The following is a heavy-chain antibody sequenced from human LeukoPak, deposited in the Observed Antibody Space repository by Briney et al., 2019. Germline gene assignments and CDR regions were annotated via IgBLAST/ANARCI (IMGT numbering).Heavy chain of an antibody. CDR2: IDPRDTYT. Sequence: AESLKISCKSSGYRLTGYSISWVRQMPGKRLEWMGRIDPRDTYTHYTPSSQGHVTISPDKSLTTPHPHWSSPKSSDTPPYYSARVYYDSSGYQLWGQGTVDSV. CDR3: ARVYYDSSGYQL. J-gene: IGHJ4*02. V-gene: IGHV5-10-1*01. CDR1: GYRLTGYS. D-gene: IGHD3-22*01.